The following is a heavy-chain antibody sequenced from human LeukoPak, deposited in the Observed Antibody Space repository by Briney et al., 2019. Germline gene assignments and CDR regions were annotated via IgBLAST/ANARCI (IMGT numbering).Heavy chain of an antibody. CDR3: ARVPGPYTTSRFDF. CDR1: GYTFTGYY. Sequence: ASVKVSCKASGYTFTGYYLHWVRQAPGQRPEWMGRIDPDSGGTHYGQKFQGRVTVTRDTSITTVYMELSGLTSDDTAVYYCARVPGPYTTSRFDFWGQGTLVTVSS. J-gene: IGHJ4*02. V-gene: IGHV1-2*02. D-gene: IGHD2-2*02. CDR2: IDPDSGGT.